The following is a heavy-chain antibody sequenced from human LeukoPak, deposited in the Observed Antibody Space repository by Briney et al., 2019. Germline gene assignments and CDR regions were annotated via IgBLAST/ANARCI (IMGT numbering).Heavy chain of an antibody. V-gene: IGHV3-64*01. CDR2: ISSNGGST. CDR3: ARVVTWMEKAFDI. Sequence: QPGGSLRLSCAASGFTFSSYAMHWVRQAPGKGLEYVSAISSNGGSTYYANSVKGRFTISRDNSKNTLYLQMDSLRAEDTAVYFCARVVTWMEKAFDIWGQGTMVTVSS. CDR1: GFTFSSYA. J-gene: IGHJ3*02. D-gene: IGHD2-21*02.